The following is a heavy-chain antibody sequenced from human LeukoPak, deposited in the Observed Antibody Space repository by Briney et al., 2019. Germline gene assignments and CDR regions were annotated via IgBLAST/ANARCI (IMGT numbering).Heavy chain of an antibody. V-gene: IGHV1-18*04. CDR1: GYTFTSYG. CDR3: ARMQWQVRNAWNYYGMDV. CDR2: ISAYNGNT. J-gene: IGHJ6*04. Sequence: GAPVKVSCKASGYTFTSYGISWVRQAPGQGLEWMGWISAYNGNTNYAQKLQGRVTMTTDTSTSTAYMELRSLRSDDTAVYYCARMQWQVRNAWNYYGMDVWGKGTTVTVSS. D-gene: IGHD6-19*01.